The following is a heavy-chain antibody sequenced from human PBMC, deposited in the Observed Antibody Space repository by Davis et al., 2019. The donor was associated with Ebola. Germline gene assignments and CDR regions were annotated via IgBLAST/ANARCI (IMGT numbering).Heavy chain of an antibody. Sequence: GESLKISCAASGFTFSTYDMHWVRQAPGKGLEWVSSISYSSAYIYYADSVKGRFTISRDNAKNSLYLQMSSLRGEDTAVYYCAREGGGRYSYDYWGQGTLVTVSS. CDR1: GFTFSTYD. V-gene: IGHV3-21*01. CDR3: AREGGGRYSYDY. D-gene: IGHD2-21*01. J-gene: IGHJ4*02. CDR2: ISYSSAYI.